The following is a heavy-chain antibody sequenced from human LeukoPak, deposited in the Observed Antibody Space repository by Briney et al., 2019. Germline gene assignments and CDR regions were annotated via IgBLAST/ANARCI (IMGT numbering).Heavy chain of an antibody. J-gene: IGHJ5*02. CDR1: GFSFGVYS. D-gene: IGHD3-16*01. V-gene: IGHV3-21*01. CDR2: ISGASSDNYI. CDR3: TREGEVGP. Sequence: PGGSLRLSCVASGFSFGVYSMNWVRQAPGKGLEWVSTISGASSDNYIDYADSVKGRFTISRDNAKKSVFLEMNGLRDDDTAVYYCTREGEVGPWGQGTLVSVSS.